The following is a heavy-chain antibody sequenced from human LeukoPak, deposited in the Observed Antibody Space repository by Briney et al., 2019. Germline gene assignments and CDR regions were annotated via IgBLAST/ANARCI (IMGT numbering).Heavy chain of an antibody. CDR2: ISYDGSNK. V-gene: IGHV3-30*03. CDR1: GFTFSSYG. J-gene: IGHJ4*02. Sequence: GGSLRLSCAASGFTFSSYGMHWVRQAPGKGLEWVAVISYDGSNKYYADSVKGRFTISRDNSKNTLYLQMNSLRAEDTAVYYCARDRRYSSGWYFDYWGQGTLVTVSS. CDR3: ARDRRYSSGWYFDY. D-gene: IGHD6-19*01.